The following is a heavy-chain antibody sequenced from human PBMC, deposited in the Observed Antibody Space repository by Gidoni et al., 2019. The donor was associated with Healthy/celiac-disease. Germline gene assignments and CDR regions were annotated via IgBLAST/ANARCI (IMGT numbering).Heavy chain of an antibody. Sequence: QVQLVESGGGVVQPGRSLRLSCSASGFTFSSYGMHWVRQAPGKGLEWVAVIWYDGSNKYYADSVKGRFTISRDNSKNTLYLQMNSLRAEDTAVYYCARDGGDSSGYYYGGLDYWGQGTLVTVSS. CDR1: GFTFSSYG. CDR2: IWYDGSNK. CDR3: ARDGGDSSGYYYGGLDY. D-gene: IGHD3-22*01. J-gene: IGHJ4*02. V-gene: IGHV3-33*01.